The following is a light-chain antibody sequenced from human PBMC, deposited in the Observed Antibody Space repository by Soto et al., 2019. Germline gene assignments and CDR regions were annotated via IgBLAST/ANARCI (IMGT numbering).Light chain of an antibody. Sequence: EIVLTQSPGTLSLSPGERATLSCRASQSVSSAYLAWYQHKPGQAPRLLIYGASNRATGIPDRFSGSGSGTDFTLTISRLEPEDFAVYFCQQYGRSPPFTFGQWTKVEIK. CDR1: QSVSSAY. J-gene: IGKJ2*01. CDR2: GAS. V-gene: IGKV3-20*01. CDR3: QQYGRSPPFT.